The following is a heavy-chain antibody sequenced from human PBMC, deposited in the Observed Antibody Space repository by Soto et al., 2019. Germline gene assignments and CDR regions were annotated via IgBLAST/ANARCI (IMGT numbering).Heavy chain of an antibody. J-gene: IGHJ6*03. CDR1: GFTFSSYG. V-gene: IGHV3-30*18. D-gene: IGHD3-10*01. CDR3: AHDYYGSGSYPDPYYYYYYMDV. CDR2: ISYDGSNK. Sequence: QVQLVESGGGVVQPGRSLRLSCAASGFTFSSYGMHWVRQAPGKGLEWVAVISYDGSNKYYADSVKGRFTISRDNSKNKLYLQMNSLRAEDTAVYYCAHDYYGSGSYPDPYYYYYYMDVWGKGTTVTVSS.